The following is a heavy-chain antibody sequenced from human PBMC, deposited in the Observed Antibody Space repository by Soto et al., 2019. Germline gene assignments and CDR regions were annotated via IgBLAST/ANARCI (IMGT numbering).Heavy chain of an antibody. J-gene: IGHJ6*03. V-gene: IGHV4-4*02. CDR1: SGSISSSNW. CDR3: ARDIYSSSVVPNYMDV. Sequence: SETLSLTCAVSSGSISSSNWWSWVRQPPGKGLEWIGEIYHSGSTNYNPSLKSRVTISVDKSKNQFYQKLSSVTAADTAVYYCARDIYSSSVVPNYMDVWGKGTTVTVSS. D-gene: IGHD6-6*01. CDR2: IYHSGST.